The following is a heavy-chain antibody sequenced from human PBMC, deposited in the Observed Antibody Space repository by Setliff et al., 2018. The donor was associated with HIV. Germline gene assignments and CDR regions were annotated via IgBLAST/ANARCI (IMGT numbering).Heavy chain of an antibody. CDR2: IKEDGSEK. Sequence: GGSLRLSCAASGFLFHTYWMSWVRQAPGKGLEWVANIKEDGSEKYYVDSVKGRFTISRDNAKNSLYLQMTSLRAEDTAVYYCAVTPTDYYGSGSSRRTPPVDYYMDVWGEGTMVTVSS. V-gene: IGHV3-7*02. D-gene: IGHD3-10*01. CDR1: GFLFHTYW. CDR3: AVTPTDYYGSGSSRRTPPVDYYMDV. J-gene: IGHJ6*03.